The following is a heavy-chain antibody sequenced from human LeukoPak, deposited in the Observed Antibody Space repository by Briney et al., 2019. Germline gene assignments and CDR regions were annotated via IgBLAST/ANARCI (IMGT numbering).Heavy chain of an antibody. V-gene: IGHV3-9*01. CDR2: ISWNSGSI. J-gene: IGHJ4*02. D-gene: IGHD6-19*01. Sequence: SGGSLRLSCAASGFTFDDYAMHWVRQAPGKGLEWVSGISWNSGSIGYADSVKGRFTISRDNAKNSLYLQMNSLRAEDTALYYCAKDTSLAVAGERYDYWGQGTLVTVSS. CDR3: AKDTSLAVAGERYDY. CDR1: GFTFDDYA.